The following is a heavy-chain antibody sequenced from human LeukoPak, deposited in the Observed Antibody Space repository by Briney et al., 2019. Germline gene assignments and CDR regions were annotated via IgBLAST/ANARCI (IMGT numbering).Heavy chain of an antibody. CDR2: IYSDGST. CDR3: ARERGRGRDSPWFDY. V-gene: IGHV3-53*01. CDR1: GFIVSGDF. Sequence: GGSLRLSCAASGFIVSGDFMSWARQAPGKGLEWVSVIYSDGSTYYADSVKGRFTISRDNSKNTLDLQMTGLRAEDTAVYYCARERGRGRDSPWFDYWGQGTLVTVSS. D-gene: IGHD1-26*01. J-gene: IGHJ4*02.